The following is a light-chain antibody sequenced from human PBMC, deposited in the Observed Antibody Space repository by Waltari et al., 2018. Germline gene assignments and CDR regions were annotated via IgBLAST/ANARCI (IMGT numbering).Light chain of an antibody. V-gene: IGLV1-40*01. Sequence: QSVLTQPPSVSGAPGQSVTISCTGSSSNIGAGYDVHWYQQVPGSAPKFLIYRGDNRPSGVPGRFSGSKSGTSASLSVTGLHVEDEADYFCQSYDSDLNAVLFGGGTKLTVL. CDR1: SSNIGAGYD. CDR3: QSYDSDLNAVL. J-gene: IGLJ2*01. CDR2: RGD.